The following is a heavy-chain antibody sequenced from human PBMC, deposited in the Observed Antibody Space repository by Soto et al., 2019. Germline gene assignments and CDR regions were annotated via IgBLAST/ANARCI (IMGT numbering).Heavy chain of an antibody. Sequence: ASVKVSCKASGYTFTGYYMHWVRQAPGQGLEWMGWISPNSGGTDYAQNFQGRVTMTRDTSISTAYMDLSRLRSDDAAAYYCAREVGAGATSDFDFWGQGTLVTVSS. CDR2: ISPNSGGT. CDR1: GYTFTGYY. J-gene: IGHJ4*02. CDR3: AREVGAGATSDFDF. V-gene: IGHV1-2*02. D-gene: IGHD1-26*01.